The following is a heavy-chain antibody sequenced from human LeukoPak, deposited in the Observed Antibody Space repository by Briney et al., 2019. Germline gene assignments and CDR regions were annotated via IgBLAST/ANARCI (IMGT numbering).Heavy chain of an antibody. CDR1: GGSISSGGYS. J-gene: IGHJ4*02. D-gene: IGHD5-18*01. Sequence: PSQTLSPTCAVSGGSISSGGYSWSWIRQPPGKGLEWIGYIYHSGSTYYNPSLKSRVTISVDRSKNQFSLKLSSVTAADTAVYYCARKMRGYSYGEDYWGQGTLVTVSS. CDR3: ARKMRGYSYGEDY. V-gene: IGHV4-30-2*01. CDR2: IYHSGST.